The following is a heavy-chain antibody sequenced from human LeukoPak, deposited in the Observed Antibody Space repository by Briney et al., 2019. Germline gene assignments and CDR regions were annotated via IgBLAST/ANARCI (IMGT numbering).Heavy chain of an antibody. Sequence: KSSETLSLTCTVSGGSISSSSYYWGWIRQPPGKGLEWIGSIYYSGSTYYNPSLKSRVTISVDTSKNQFSLKLSSVTAADTAVYYCARQEIRSSSPMFDPWGQGTLVTVSS. CDR2: IYYSGST. CDR1: GGSISSSSYY. CDR3: ARQEIRSSSPMFDP. D-gene: IGHD6-6*01. J-gene: IGHJ5*02. V-gene: IGHV4-39*01.